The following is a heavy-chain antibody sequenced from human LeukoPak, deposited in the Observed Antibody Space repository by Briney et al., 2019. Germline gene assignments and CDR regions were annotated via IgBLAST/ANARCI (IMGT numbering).Heavy chain of an antibody. CDR3: ASFGWELLFDY. CDR2: IKQDGSEK. J-gene: IGHJ4*02. D-gene: IGHD1-26*01. Sequence: PGGSLRLSCAAPGFTFISYWMTWVPRAPGKGLGGVANIKQDGSEKYYVDSVKGRFTISRDNAKNSLYLQMNSLRAEDTAVYYCASFGWELLFDYWGQGTLVTVSS. CDR1: GFTFISYW. V-gene: IGHV3-7*01.